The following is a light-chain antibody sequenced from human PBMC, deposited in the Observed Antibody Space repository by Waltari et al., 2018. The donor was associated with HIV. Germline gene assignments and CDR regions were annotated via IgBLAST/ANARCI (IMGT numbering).Light chain of an antibody. CDR1: QSISSW. V-gene: IGKV1-5*03. CDR3: QQYNSYPLP. CDR2: KAS. J-gene: IGKJ2*01. Sequence: DIQMTQSPSTLSASVGDRVTITCRASQSISSWLAWYQQKPGKAPKLLIYKASSLESGVPSRFSGSGSGTEVTLTISSLQPDDFATYYCQQYNSYPLPFGQGTKLEIK.